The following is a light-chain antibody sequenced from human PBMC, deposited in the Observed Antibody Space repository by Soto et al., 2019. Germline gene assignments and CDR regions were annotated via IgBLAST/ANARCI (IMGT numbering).Light chain of an antibody. CDR3: SSYAGINNLGV. J-gene: IGLJ1*01. V-gene: IGLV2-8*01. Sequence: QSALTQPPSASGSPGQSVTISCTGTSSDDGGYKYVSWYQQHPGKAPKLMIFEVNKRPSGVPDRFSGSKSGNTASLTVSGLQDEDEADYYCSSYAGINNLGVFGTGTKVTVL. CDR1: SSDDGGYKY. CDR2: EVN.